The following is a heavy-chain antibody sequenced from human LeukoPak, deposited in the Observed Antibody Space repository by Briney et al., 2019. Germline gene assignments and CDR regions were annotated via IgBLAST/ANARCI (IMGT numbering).Heavy chain of an antibody. CDR3: ARRYGAGYSSSYYYYYMDV. CDR2: IYPDDSNT. V-gene: IGHV5-51*01. D-gene: IGHD5-24*01. CDR1: GYRFNNYW. J-gene: IGHJ6*03. Sequence: GEFLRISCKGSGYRFNNYWIGWVRQMSGKGLEWKGIIYPDDSNTKYTPSFEGQVTISVDKSINTAYLQWSSLKASDTAIYYCARRYGAGYSSSYYYYYMDVWGQGTTVTVSS.